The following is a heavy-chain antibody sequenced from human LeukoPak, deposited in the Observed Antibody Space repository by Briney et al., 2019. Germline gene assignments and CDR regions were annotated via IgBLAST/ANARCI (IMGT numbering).Heavy chain of an antibody. CDR3: ARERRACSGGSCYNYFDY. V-gene: IGHV4-39*07. D-gene: IGHD2-15*01. J-gene: IGHJ4*02. CDR2: IYYSGST. Sequence: PSETLSLTCTVSGGSISSSSYYWGWIRQPPGKGLEWIGSIYYSGSTYYNPSLKSRVTISVDTSKNQFSLKLSSVTAADTAVYYCARERRACSGGSCYNYFDYWGQGTLVTVSS. CDR1: GGSISSSSYY.